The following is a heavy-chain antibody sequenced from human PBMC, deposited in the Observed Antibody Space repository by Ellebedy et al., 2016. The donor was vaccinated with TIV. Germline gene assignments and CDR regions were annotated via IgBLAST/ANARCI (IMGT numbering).Heavy chain of an antibody. CDR1: GGSISSRSYY. J-gene: IGHJ4*02. CDR3: ARHRDGGVVALAARNYYFDD. V-gene: IGHV4-39*01. D-gene: IGHD2-15*01. CDR2: IYYSGKT. Sequence: PSETLSLTCTVSGGSISSRSYYWGWLRQPPGTGLEWIGSIYYSGKTYQNPSLKSRVTISVDTTKNQFSLRLSSVTAADTSVYYCARHRDGGVVALAARNYYFDDWGQGTLVTVSS.